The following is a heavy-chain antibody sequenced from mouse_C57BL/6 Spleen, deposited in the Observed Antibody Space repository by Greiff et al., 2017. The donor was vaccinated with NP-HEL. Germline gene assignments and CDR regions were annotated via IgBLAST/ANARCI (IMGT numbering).Heavy chain of an antibody. D-gene: IGHD1-1*01. V-gene: IGHV1-69*01. Sequence: QVQLQQSGAELVMPGASVKLSCKASGYTFTSYWMHWVKQRPGQGLEWIGEIDPSDSYTNYNQKFKGKAKLTVDKSSSTAYMQLSSLTSEDSAVYYCARSIYYYGSNYAMDYWGQGTSVTVSS. CDR3: ARSIYYYGSNYAMDY. CDR1: GYTFTSYW. CDR2: IDPSDSYT. J-gene: IGHJ4*01.